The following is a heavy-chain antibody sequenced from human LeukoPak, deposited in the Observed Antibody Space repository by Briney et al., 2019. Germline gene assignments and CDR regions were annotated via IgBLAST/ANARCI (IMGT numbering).Heavy chain of an antibody. CDR2: ISGSGGST. CDR1: GFTFSSYA. CDR3: AKDSRAVVRVVAAEDAFDI. Sequence: GGSLRLSCAASGFTFSSYAMSWVRQAPGKGLEWVSAISGSGGSTYYADSVKGRFTISRDNSKNTLYLQMNSLRAEDTAVYYCAKDSRAVVRVVAAEDAFDIWGQGTMVTVSS. J-gene: IGHJ3*02. D-gene: IGHD2-15*01. V-gene: IGHV3-23*01.